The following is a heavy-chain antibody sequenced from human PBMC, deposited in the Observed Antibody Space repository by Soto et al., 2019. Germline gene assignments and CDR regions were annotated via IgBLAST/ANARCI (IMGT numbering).Heavy chain of an antibody. J-gene: IGHJ4*02. CDR2: ISSSSSYI. V-gene: IGHV3-21*01. CDR3: ARGPPLAITMIVVVPPGPFDY. Sequence: PGGSLRLSCAASGFPFSSYSMSWVRQAPGKGLEWVSSISSSSSYIYYADSVKGRFTISRDNAKNSLYLQMNSLRAEDTAVYYCARGPPLAITMIVVVPPGPFDYWGQGTLVTVSS. CDR1: GFPFSSYS. D-gene: IGHD3-22*01.